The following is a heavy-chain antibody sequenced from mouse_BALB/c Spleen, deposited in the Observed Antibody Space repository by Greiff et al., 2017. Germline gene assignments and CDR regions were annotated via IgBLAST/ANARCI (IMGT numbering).Heavy chain of an antibody. D-gene: IGHD2-4*01. CDR3: ARDDYDYLAY. CDR2: ISYDGSN. Sequence: EVKLMESGPGLVKPSQSLSLTCSVTGYSITSGYYWNWIRQFPGNKLEWMGYISYDGSNNYNPSLKNRISITRDTSKNQFFLKLNSVTTEDTATYYCARDDYDYLAYWGQGTLVTVSA. V-gene: IGHV3-6*02. CDR1: GYSITSGYY. J-gene: IGHJ3*01.